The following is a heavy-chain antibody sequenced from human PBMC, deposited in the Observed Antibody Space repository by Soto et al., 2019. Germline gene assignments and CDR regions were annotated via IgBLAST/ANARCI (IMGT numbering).Heavy chain of an antibody. CDR1: GFTFSSYG. CDR3: AREMATMEPYYYGMDV. D-gene: IGHD5-12*01. Sequence: QVQLVESGGGVVQPGRSLRLSCAASGFTFSSYGMHWVRQAPGKGLEWVAVISYDGSNKYYADSVKGRFTISRDNSKNTLYLQMNSLRAEDTAVYYCAREMATMEPYYYGMDVWGQGTTVTVSS. V-gene: IGHV3-30*03. CDR2: ISYDGSNK. J-gene: IGHJ6*02.